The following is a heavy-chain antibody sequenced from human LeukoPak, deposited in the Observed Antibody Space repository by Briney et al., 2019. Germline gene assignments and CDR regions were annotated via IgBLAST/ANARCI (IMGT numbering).Heavy chain of an antibody. D-gene: IGHD6-19*01. J-gene: IGHJ4*02. CDR3: AKRRSGSSGWFPFDY. CDR2: ISGSGVSA. Sequence: GGSLRLSSVASGFTFSGDVMSWVRQAPRKGLEWVSGISGSGVSAYYGDSVKGRFTTNRDNSKNTLYMQINSLRAEDTAVYYCAKRRSGSSGWFPFDYWGQGTLVTVSS. V-gene: IGHV3-23*01. CDR1: GFTFSGDV.